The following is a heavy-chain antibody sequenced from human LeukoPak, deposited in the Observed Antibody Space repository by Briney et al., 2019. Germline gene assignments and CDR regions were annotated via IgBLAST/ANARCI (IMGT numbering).Heavy chain of an antibody. D-gene: IGHD3-22*01. J-gene: IGHJ4*02. CDR2: IKTDGSNT. CDR3: TRTYYYDSRDYFDY. Sequence: GGSLRLSCAASGFTFRSYWMHWVRQAPGKGLVWVSRIKTDGSNTVYADNVKGRFTISRDNAKNTLYLQMNSLRVEDTAVYYCTRTYYYDSRDYFDYWGQGALVTVSS. CDR1: GFTFRSYW. V-gene: IGHV3-74*01.